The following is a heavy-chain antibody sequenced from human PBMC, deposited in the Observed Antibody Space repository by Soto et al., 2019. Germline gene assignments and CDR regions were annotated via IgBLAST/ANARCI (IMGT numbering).Heavy chain of an antibody. D-gene: IGHD6-13*01. Sequence: EVQLVESGGGLIQPGESLRLSCAASGFTFSSYWMHWVRQAPGKGLVWVSRINSDGSRTNYADSVKGRFTVSRDNAKNTQYLQMNSLRAEDTAVYYCARVLTGSWNWFDPWGQGNLVNVSS. CDR1: GFTFSSYW. CDR2: INSDGSRT. J-gene: IGHJ5*02. V-gene: IGHV3-74*01. CDR3: ARVLTGSWNWFDP.